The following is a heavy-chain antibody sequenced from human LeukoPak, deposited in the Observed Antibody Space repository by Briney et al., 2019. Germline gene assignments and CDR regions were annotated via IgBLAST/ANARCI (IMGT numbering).Heavy chain of an antibody. CDR3: ARDQGGATRIDY. V-gene: IGHV3-30-3*01. J-gene: IGHJ4*02. CDR2: ISYEGNNK. D-gene: IGHD1-26*01. Sequence: GGSLRLSCAASGSTFGSYAMHWVRQAPGKGLEWVAVISYEGNNKYYADSVKGRFTISRDNSKNTLYLQMNSLRAEDTAVYYCARDQGGATRIDYWGQGTLVTVSS. CDR1: GSTFGSYA.